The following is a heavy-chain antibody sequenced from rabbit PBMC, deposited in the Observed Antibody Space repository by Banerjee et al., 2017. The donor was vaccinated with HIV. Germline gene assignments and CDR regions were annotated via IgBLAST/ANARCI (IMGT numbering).Heavy chain of an antibody. D-gene: IGHD4-1*01. CDR1: GFSFSNKYV. CDR2: VNTSSGNI. V-gene: IGHV1S45*01. J-gene: IGHJ2*01. CDR3: ARDLSGVTGWNFGW. Sequence: QEQLEESGGGLVKPGGTLTLTCKASGFSFSNKYVMCWVRLAPGKGREWIACVNTSSGNIASATGAKGRFTISKTPWTPLTLQMTSLTAADPAPYFGARDLSGVTGWNFGWGGPGTLVTAS.